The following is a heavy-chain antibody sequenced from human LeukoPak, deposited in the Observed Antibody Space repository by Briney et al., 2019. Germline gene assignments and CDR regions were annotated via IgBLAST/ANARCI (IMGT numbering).Heavy chain of an antibody. D-gene: IGHD6-13*01. CDR3: ARDLRGQQLGGDY. J-gene: IGHJ4*02. CDR1: GYTFTSYG. V-gene: IGHV7-4-1*02. Sequence: ASVKVSCNASGYTFTSYGVSWVRQAPGQGLEWMGWINTNTGNPTYAQGLTGRFVFSLDTSVSTAYLQINSLKAEDSAVYFCARDLRGQQLGGDYWGQGTLVTVSS. CDR2: INTNTGNP.